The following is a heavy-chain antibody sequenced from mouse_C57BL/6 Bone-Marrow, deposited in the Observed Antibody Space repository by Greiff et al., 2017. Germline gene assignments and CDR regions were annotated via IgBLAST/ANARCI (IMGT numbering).Heavy chain of an antibody. CDR3: ARWTAQATSY. Sequence: QVQLQQPGAELVRPGSSVKLSCKASGYTFTSYWMHWVKQRPIQGLEWIGNIDPSDSATHYNQKFKDKATLTVDKSSSTAYMQLSSLTSEDSAVYYCARWTAQATSYWGQGTLVTVSA. D-gene: IGHD3-2*02. CDR2: IDPSDSAT. V-gene: IGHV1-52*01. CDR1: GYTFTSYW. J-gene: IGHJ3*01.